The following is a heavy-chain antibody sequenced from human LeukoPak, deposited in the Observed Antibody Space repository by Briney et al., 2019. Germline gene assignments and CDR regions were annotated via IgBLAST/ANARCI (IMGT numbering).Heavy chain of an antibody. Sequence: ASVKVSCKASGYTFTSYGINWVRQAPGQGLEWMGWISAYNSNTHSAQKLQGRVTMTTDTSTSTAYMELRSLRSDDTAVYYCARGFPPRRQYDSSGYYSYYFDYWGQGTLVTVSS. CDR1: GYTFTSYG. J-gene: IGHJ4*02. D-gene: IGHD3-22*01. V-gene: IGHV1-18*01. CDR2: ISAYNSNT. CDR3: ARGFPPRRQYDSSGYYSYYFDY.